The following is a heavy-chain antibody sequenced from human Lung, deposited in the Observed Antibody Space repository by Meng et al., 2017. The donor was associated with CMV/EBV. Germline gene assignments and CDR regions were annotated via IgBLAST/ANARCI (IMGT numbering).Heavy chain of an antibody. CDR1: GYRFNDYG. V-gene: IGHV1-18*01. CDR3: ARDHCTLIGCGHSYGVDI. D-gene: IGHD2-8*01. J-gene: IGHJ6*02. CDR2: ISGYNGNT. Sequence: ASVKVSCKASGYRFNDYGVGWVRQAPGQGLEWMGWISGYNGNTIYAQKFRGRVTMTTETSTSTAYMELRSLRSDDTAVYYCARDHCTLIGCGHSYGVDIWGQGXTVTVSS.